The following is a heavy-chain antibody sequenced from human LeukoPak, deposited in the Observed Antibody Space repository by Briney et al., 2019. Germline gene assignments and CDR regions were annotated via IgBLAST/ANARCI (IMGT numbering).Heavy chain of an antibody. J-gene: IGHJ4*02. CDR3: ARDIGGATLDY. Sequence: SETLSLTCTVSGGSISSYYWSWIRQPPGKGLEWIGYIYYSGSTNYNPSLKSRVTISVDTSKNQFSLKLSSVTAADTAVYYCARDIGGATLDYWGQGTLVTVSP. V-gene: IGHV4-59*01. D-gene: IGHD1-26*01. CDR2: IYYSGST. CDR1: GGSISSYY.